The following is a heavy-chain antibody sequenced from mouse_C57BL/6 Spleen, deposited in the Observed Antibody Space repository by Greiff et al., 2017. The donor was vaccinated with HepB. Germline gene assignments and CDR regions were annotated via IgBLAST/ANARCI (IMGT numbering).Heavy chain of an antibody. CDR3: ARSGTVFDY. J-gene: IGHJ2*01. D-gene: IGHD4-1*01. CDR1: GYTFTSYW. Sequence: VQLQESGAELVKPGASVKLSCKASGYTFTSYWMHWVKQRPGQGLEWIGMIHPNSGSTNYNEKFKSKATLTVDKSSSTAYMQLSSLTSEDSAVYYCARSGTVFDYWGQGTTLTVSS. CDR2: IHPNSGST. V-gene: IGHV1-64*01.